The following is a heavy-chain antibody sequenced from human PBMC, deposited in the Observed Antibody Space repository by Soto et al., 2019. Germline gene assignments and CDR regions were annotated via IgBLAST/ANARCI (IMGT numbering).Heavy chain of an antibody. Sequence: ASVKVSCKASGGTFSSYAISWVRQAPGQGLEWMGGIIPIFGTANYAQKFQGRVTITADESTSTAYMELSSLRSEDTAVYYCARGGQVRSGIQLWPYYYYGMDVWGQGTTVTVSS. CDR3: ARGGQVRSGIQLWPYYYYGMDV. CDR1: GGTFSSYA. D-gene: IGHD5-18*01. V-gene: IGHV1-69*13. J-gene: IGHJ6*02. CDR2: IIPIFGTA.